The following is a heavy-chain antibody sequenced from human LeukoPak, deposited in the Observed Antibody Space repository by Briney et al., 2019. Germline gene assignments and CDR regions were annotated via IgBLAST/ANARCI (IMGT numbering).Heavy chain of an antibody. D-gene: IGHD6-13*01. CDR2: ISYDGSNK. V-gene: IGHV3-30*18. Sequence: PGGSLRLSCAASGFTFRSYDMQWVRQAPGKRLQWVAVISYDGSNKYHTDYVKGRFTISRDNSKTTLYLTMNSMGDEDTAEYYCGKDREIAAAGSYWYFDLWGRGTLVTVSS. J-gene: IGHJ2*01. CDR1: GFTFRSYD. CDR3: GKDREIAAAGSYWYFDL.